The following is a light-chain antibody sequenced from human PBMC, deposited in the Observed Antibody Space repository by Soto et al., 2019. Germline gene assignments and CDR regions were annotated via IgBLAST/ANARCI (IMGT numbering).Light chain of an antibody. J-gene: IGLJ2*01. V-gene: IGLV1-40*01. CDR1: SSNIGAGYD. CDR2: GTS. CDR3: QSYDRGLGGGV. Sequence: QSVLTQPPSVSGAPGQSVSISCTGSSSNIGAGYDVHWYQQLPGTAPKLLIYGTSNRPSGVPDRFSGSKSGTSASLAITGPQAEDEAHSSCQSYDRGLGGGVFGGGTKLTVL.